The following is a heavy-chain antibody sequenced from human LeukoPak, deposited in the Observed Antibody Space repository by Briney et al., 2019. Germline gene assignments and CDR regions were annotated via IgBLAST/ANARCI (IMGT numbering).Heavy chain of an antibody. V-gene: IGHV1-69*05. D-gene: IGHD3-22*01. J-gene: IGHJ3*02. CDR2: IIPIFGTA. Sequence: ASVKVSCKASGGTFSSYAISWVRQAPGQGLEWMGGIIPIFGTANYAQKFQGRVTITTDESTSTAYMELSSLRSEDTAVYYCARAPDYYDSSGYVFLAFDIWGQGTMVTVSS. CDR3: ARAPDYYDSSGYVFLAFDI. CDR1: GGTFSSYA.